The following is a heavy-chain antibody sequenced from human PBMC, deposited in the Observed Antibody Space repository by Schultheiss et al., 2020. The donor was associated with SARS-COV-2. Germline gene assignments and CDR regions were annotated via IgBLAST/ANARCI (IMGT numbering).Heavy chain of an antibody. V-gene: IGHV3-23*01. Sequence: GGSLRLSCAASGFTFSSYAMSWVRQAPGKGLEWVSAISGSGGSTYYADSVKGRFTISRDNSKNTLYLQMNSLRAEDTAVYYCAKGAYYDFWSGYSGYFDYWSQGTLVTVSS. D-gene: IGHD3-3*01. CDR3: AKGAYYDFWSGYSGYFDY. J-gene: IGHJ4*02. CDR1: GFTFSSYA. CDR2: ISGSGGST.